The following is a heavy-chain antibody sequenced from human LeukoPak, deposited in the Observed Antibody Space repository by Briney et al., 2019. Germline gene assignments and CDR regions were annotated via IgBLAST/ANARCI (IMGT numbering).Heavy chain of an antibody. CDR1: GGSISSSSYY. D-gene: IGHD4-23*01. V-gene: IGHV4-39*01. CDR3: ARQCYGGSGRYYYYYMDV. CDR2: IYYSGST. J-gene: IGHJ6*03. Sequence: PSETLSLTCTVSGGSISSSSYYWGWIRQPPGKGLEWIGSIYYSGSTYYNPSLKSRVTISVDTSKNQFSLKLSSVTAADTAVYYCARQCYGGSGRYYYYYMDVWGKGTTVTISS.